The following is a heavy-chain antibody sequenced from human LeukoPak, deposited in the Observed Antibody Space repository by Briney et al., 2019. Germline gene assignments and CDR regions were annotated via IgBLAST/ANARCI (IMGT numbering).Heavy chain of an antibody. D-gene: IGHD3-22*01. Sequence: TGGSLRLSCAASGFTFSRYGMHWVRQAPGKGLEWVAVIWYDGSNKYYAESVKGRFTISRENSKNTLHLQMNSLRAEDRAVYYCARDPPMYYYDEPGSRDAFDIWGQGTMVTVSS. CDR1: GFTFSRYG. J-gene: IGHJ3*02. CDR3: ARDPPMYYYDEPGSRDAFDI. V-gene: IGHV3-33*01. CDR2: IWYDGSNK.